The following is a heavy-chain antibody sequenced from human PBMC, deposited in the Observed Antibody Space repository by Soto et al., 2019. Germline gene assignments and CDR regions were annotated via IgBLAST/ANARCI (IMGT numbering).Heavy chain of an antibody. Sequence: PSQTLSLTCAISGDSVSSNSAAWNWIRQSPSRGLERLGRTYYRSKWYNDYAVSVKSRITINPDTSKNQFSLKLSSVTAADTAVYYCARHEDFWSGPYEGPCWFDPWGQGTLVTVSS. D-gene: IGHD3-3*01. J-gene: IGHJ5*02. V-gene: IGHV6-1*01. CDR2: TYYRSKWYN. CDR1: GDSVSSNSAA. CDR3: ARHEDFWSGPYEGPCWFDP.